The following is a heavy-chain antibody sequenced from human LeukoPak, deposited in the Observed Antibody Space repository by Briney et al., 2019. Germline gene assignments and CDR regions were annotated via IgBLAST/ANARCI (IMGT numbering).Heavy chain of an antibody. CDR3: AELGITMIGGV. J-gene: IGHJ6*04. V-gene: IGHV3-48*03. Sequence: GGSLRLSCAASGFTFSSYEMNWLRQAPGKGLEGVSYISSSGSTIYYADSVKGRFTISRDNAKNSLYLQMNSLRAEDTAVYYCAELGITMIGGVWGKGTTVTISS. CDR1: GFTFSSYE. CDR2: ISSSGSTI. D-gene: IGHD3-10*02.